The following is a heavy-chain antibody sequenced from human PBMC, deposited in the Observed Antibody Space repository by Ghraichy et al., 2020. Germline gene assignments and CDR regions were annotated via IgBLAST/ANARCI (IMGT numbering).Heavy chain of an antibody. J-gene: IGHJ4*02. CDR3: ARAERITFGGIIGFDN. D-gene: IGHD3-16*01. V-gene: IGHV4-34*01. CDR2: INHSGTN. CDR1: GGSFSGYY. Sequence: SETLSLTCAVYGGSFSGYYWTWIRQSPGKGLEWIGEINHSGTNNYNPSLKSRVTISVDTSKKQFSLRLISVTAADTALYYCARAERITFGGIIGFDNWGQGTLVTVSS.